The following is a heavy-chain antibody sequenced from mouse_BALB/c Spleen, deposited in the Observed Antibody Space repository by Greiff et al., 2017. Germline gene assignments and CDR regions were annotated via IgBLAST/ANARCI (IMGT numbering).Heavy chain of an antibody. Sequence: QVQLQQSGAELARPGASVKLSCKASGYTFTSYWMQWVKQRPGQGLEWIGAIYPGDGDTRYTQKFKGKATLTADKSSSTAYMQLSSLASEDSAVYYCARDGNYPYYFDYWGQGTTLTVSS. CDR2: IYPGDGDT. V-gene: IGHV1-87*01. J-gene: IGHJ2*01. CDR3: ARDGNYPYYFDY. CDR1: GYTFTSYW. D-gene: IGHD2-1*01.